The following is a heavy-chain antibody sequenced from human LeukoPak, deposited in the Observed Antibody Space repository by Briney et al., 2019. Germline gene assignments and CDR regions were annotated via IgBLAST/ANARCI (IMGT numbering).Heavy chain of an antibody. D-gene: IGHD2-21*02. CDR1: GYTFTSYA. Sequence: ASVKVSCKASGYTFTSYAMHWVPHAPGQRLEWMGWINAGNGNTKYSQEFQGRVTITRDTSASTAYMELSSLRSEGMAVYYCARDCGGDCYSFDYWGQGTLVTVSS. J-gene: IGHJ4*02. CDR2: INAGNGNT. CDR3: ARDCGGDCYSFDY. V-gene: IGHV1-3*03.